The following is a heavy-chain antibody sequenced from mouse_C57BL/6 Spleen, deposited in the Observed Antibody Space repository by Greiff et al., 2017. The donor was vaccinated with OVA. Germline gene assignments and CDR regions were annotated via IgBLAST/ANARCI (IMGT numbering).Heavy chain of an antibody. CDR2: ISDGGSYT. V-gene: IGHV5-4*01. CDR1: GFTFSSYA. J-gene: IGHJ4*01. CDR3: ARDPDYSYAMDY. D-gene: IGHD2-13*01. Sequence: EVQGVESGGGLVKPGGSLKLSCAASGFTFSSYAMSWVRQTPEKRLEWVATISDGGSYTYYPDNVKGRFTISRDNAKNNLYLQMSHLKSEDTAMYYCARDPDYSYAMDYWGQGTSVTVSS.